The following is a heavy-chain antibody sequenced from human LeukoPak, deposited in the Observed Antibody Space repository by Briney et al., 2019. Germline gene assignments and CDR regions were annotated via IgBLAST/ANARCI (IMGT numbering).Heavy chain of an antibody. CDR2: INHRGST. CDR1: GGSFNGYY. Sequence: SETLSLTCAVYGGSFNGYYGSWIRQPPGKGGGWIGEINHRGSTNYNPSLKRRVTISVDTSKNQFSLKLSSVTAADTAVYYCARGGHNWNYARRGFDYWGKGTLVTVSS. CDR3: ARGGHNWNYARRGFDY. D-gene: IGHD1-7*01. J-gene: IGHJ4*02. V-gene: IGHV4-34*01.